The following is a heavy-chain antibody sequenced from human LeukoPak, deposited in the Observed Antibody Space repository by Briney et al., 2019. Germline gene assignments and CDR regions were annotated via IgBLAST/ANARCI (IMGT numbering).Heavy chain of an antibody. D-gene: IGHD3-10*01. CDR3: ARHYGP. Sequence: SETLSLTCTVSGASIISANYYGNWIRQPPGKGLEWIGNIYYSGSTHSNPSLKSRVTVSVDTSKNQFSLKLNSVTAADTAVYYCARHYGPWGQGTLVTVSS. CDR1: GASIISANYY. J-gene: IGHJ5*02. V-gene: IGHV4-39*01. CDR2: IYYSGST.